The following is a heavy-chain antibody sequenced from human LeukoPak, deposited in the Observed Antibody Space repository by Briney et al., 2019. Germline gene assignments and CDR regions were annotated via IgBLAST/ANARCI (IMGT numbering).Heavy chain of an antibody. CDR2: IKSKADGGTT. CDR1: GFTFSNAW. CDR3: TTDQWLVSTFDY. Sequence: GGSLRLSCAASGFTFSNAWMSCVRQAPGKGLEWVGRIKSKADGGTTDYAAPVKGRFTISRDDSKNTLYLQMNSLKTEDTAVYYCTTDQWLVSTFDYWGQGTLVTVSS. J-gene: IGHJ4*02. V-gene: IGHV3-15*01. D-gene: IGHD6-19*01.